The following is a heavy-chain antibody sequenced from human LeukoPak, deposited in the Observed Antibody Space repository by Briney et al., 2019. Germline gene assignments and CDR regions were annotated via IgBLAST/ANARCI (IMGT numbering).Heavy chain of an antibody. J-gene: IGHJ6*02. CDR2: ISAYNGNT. Sequence: GASVKVSCKASGGTFSSYAISWVRQAPGQGLEWMGWISAYNGNTNYAQKLQGRVTMTTDTSTSTAYMELRSLRSDDTAVYYCARCLEVLYGMDVWGQGTTVTVSS. CDR1: GGTFSSYA. CDR3: ARCLEVLYGMDV. D-gene: IGHD2/OR15-2a*01. V-gene: IGHV1-18*01.